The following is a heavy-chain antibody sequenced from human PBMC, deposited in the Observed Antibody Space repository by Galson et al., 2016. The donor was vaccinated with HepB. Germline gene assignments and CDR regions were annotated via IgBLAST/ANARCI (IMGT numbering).Heavy chain of an antibody. Sequence: PALVKPTQTLTLTCTFSGFSLSTSGVGVGWIRQPPGKALEWLAVIFWNDDKRYSPSLKSRLTITKDTSKNQVALTMTNMDPGDTAIYCCAHRRPVEQLAPTICWFDPWGQGSLVTVSS. CDR2: IFWNDDK. CDR1: GFSLSTSGVG. J-gene: IGHJ5*02. CDR3: AHRRPVEQLAPTICWFDP. V-gene: IGHV2-5*01. D-gene: IGHD6-6*01.